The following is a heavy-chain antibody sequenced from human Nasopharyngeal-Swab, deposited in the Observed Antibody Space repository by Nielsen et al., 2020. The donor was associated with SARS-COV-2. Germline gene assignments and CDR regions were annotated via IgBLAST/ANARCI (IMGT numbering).Heavy chain of an antibody. V-gene: IGHV4-59*01. J-gene: IGHJ6*03. D-gene: IGHD3-16*01. CDR1: GGSMTTYY. Sequence: SETLSLTCTVSGGSMTTYYWNWVRQPPGKGPECIGYIHNTEIISHHPSLKSRVTISVDTSKKQFSLKLRSVTAADTAVYYCARAFGAVRYYNYFYMDVWGKGTTVTVSS. CDR2: IHNTEII. CDR3: ARAFGAVRYYNYFYMDV.